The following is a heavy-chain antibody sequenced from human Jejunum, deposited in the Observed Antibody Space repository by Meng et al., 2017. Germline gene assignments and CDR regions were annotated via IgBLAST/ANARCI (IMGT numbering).Heavy chain of an antibody. CDR1: GFTFSSFA. CDR2: ISGSGDST. Sequence: VQLLESGGGLVQPGGFVRLSCAASGFTFSSFAMSWVRQAPGKGLEWVSVISGSGDSTYYADSVKGRFTISRDNSKNTLYLQLNSLRAEDTALYYCAKKGATTADFDCWGQGTLVTVSS. D-gene: IGHD1-26*01. J-gene: IGHJ4*02. V-gene: IGHV3-23*01. CDR3: AKKGATTADFDC.